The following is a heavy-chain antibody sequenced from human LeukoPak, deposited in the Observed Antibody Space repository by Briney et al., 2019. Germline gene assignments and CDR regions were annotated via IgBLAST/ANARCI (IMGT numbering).Heavy chain of an antibody. CDR1: GFAFSDYY. V-gene: IGHV3-11*01. Sequence: GGSLRLSCAASGFAFSDYYMSWIRQAPGKGLEWVSYISSSDSTTYYADSVMGRFTISRDNAKNSLYLQMSNLGAEDTAVYFCARVLPSFYFMDVWGKGTPVTISS. CDR3: ARVLPSFYFMDV. J-gene: IGHJ6*03. CDR2: ISSSDSTT.